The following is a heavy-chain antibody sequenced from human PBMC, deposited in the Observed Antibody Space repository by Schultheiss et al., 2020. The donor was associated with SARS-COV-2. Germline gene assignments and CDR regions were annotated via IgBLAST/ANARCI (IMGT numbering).Heavy chain of an antibody. CDR2: IYYSGST. CDR3: ATFHLLYGGGAEYFQH. CDR1: GGSISSYY. D-gene: IGHD4-23*01. J-gene: IGHJ1*01. V-gene: IGHV4-59*01. Sequence: SETLSLTCTVSGGSISSYYWSWIRQPQGKGLEWIGYIYYSGSTNYNPSLKSRVTISVDTSKNQFSLKLSSVTAADTAVYYCATFHLLYGGGAEYFQHWGQGTLVTVSS.